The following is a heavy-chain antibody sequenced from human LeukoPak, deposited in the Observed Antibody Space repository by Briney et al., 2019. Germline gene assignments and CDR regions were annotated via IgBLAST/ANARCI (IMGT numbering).Heavy chain of an antibody. CDR1: GYTFTGYY. Sequence: ASVKVSCKASGYTFTGYYMHWVRQAPGQGLEWMGWINPNSGGTNYAQKFQGRVTMTRDTSISTAYMELSRLRSDDTAVYYCAREGEIVVVPAAPFDYWGQGTLVTVSS. CDR2: INPNSGGT. V-gene: IGHV1-2*02. D-gene: IGHD2-2*01. CDR3: AREGEIVVVPAAPFDY. J-gene: IGHJ4*02.